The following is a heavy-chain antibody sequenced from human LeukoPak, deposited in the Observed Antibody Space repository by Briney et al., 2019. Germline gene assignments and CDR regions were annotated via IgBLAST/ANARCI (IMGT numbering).Heavy chain of an antibody. CDR2: IIPILDIA. D-gene: IGHD3-10*02. CDR1: GGTFSSYA. CDR3: AREVTLRSESGYYFDY. Sequence: GASVKVSCKASGGTFSSYAISWVRQAPGQGLEWMGRIIPILDIANYAQKFQGRVTITADKSTSTAYMELSSLRSEDTAVYYCAREVTLRSESGYYFDYWGQGTLVTVSS. J-gene: IGHJ4*02. V-gene: IGHV1-69*04.